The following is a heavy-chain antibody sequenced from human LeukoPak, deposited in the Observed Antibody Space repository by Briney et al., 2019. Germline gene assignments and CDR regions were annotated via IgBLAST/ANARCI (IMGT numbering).Heavy chain of an antibody. V-gene: IGHV4-34*01. Sequence: SETLSLTCAASGGSFSGYYRNWIRQPPGKGLEWIGEVNHSRSANYSPSLSSRVTISLKESANKFSLMLTSVTGADEAGYYCSRGEGTVTAHLGQGTLVTVSS. CDR1: GGSFSGYY. CDR3: SRGEGTVTAH. J-gene: IGHJ4*02. D-gene: IGHD2-21*02. CDR2: VNHSRSA.